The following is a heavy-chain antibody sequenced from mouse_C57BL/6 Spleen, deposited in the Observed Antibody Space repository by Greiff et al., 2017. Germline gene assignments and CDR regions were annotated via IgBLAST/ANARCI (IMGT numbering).Heavy chain of an antibody. J-gene: IGHJ4*01. CDR2: IWTGGGT. D-gene: IGHD1-1*01. CDR1: GFSLTSYA. Sequence: VQLVESGPGLVAPSQSLSITCTVSGFSLTSYAISWVRQPPGKGLEWLGVIWTGGGTNYNSALKSRLSISKDNSKSQVFLKMNSLQTDDTARYYCARRGTVVATDEVPYAMDYWGQGTSVTVSS. V-gene: IGHV2-9-1*01. CDR3: ARRGTVVATDEVPYAMDY.